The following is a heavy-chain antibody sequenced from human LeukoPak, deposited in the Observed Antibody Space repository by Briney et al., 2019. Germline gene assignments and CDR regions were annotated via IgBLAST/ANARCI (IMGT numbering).Heavy chain of an antibody. J-gene: IGHJ4*02. V-gene: IGHV4-39*01. CDR1: GGSISSSSHY. CDR2: IYYSGST. CDR3: ARRLSSWYVGYFAY. Sequence: SETLSHTRTVSGGSISSSSHYWGWIRHPRGKGREWMGSIYYSGSTYYNPPLKSRATISVDTSKNQFSLQLSSVTAADTAVYYCARRLSSWYVGYFAYGPQGTLVSVSS. D-gene: IGHD6-13*01.